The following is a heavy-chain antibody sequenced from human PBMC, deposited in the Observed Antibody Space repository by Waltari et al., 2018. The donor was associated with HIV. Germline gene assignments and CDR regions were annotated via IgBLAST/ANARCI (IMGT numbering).Heavy chain of an antibody. CDR1: GGSIGSSYHY. Sequence: QVQLQESGPGLVKSSETLSLTCTVSGGSIGSSYHYWGWIRQPPGKGLEWIGSIDYSGTTYYNPSLKSRVTISVDTSKNQFSLKLTSVTAADTTVYYCARLGSGNYFPTRIDYWGQGILVTVSS. CDR2: IDYSGTT. J-gene: IGHJ4*02. CDR3: ARLGSGNYFPTRIDY. V-gene: IGHV4-39*01. D-gene: IGHD3-10*01.